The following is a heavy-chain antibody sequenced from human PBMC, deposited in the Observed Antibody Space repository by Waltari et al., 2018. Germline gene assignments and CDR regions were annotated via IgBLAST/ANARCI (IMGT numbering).Heavy chain of an antibody. J-gene: IGHJ4*02. CDR1: GFAFRHYA. CDR2: IHNDGTTT. Sequence: EVQLLESGGGLVQPGGSLRPSCAGSGFAFRHYALSWVRQAPGKGLEWVSLIHNDGTTTYYADSVKGRFTIFRDDSKNTLYLQINSPVAEDTALYYCAKARGSTSSRYYFDYWGQGTLVTVSS. CDR3: AKARGSTSSRYYFDY. D-gene: IGHD6-6*01. V-gene: IGHV3-23*03.